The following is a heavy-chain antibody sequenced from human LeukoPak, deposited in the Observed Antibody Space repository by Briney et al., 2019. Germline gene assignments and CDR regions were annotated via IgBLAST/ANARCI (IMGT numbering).Heavy chain of an antibody. CDR2: ISHDGSNK. J-gene: IGHJ4*02. Sequence: GGSLRLSCAASGFTFTNYAMHWVRQAPGKGLEWVAVISHDGSNKYYADSVKGRFTISRDNSKNTLYLQMNSLRAEDTAVYYCARDSGITIFGMVNFWGQGTLVTVSS. CDR3: ARDSGITIFGMVNF. V-gene: IGHV3-30*04. D-gene: IGHD3-3*01. CDR1: GFTFTNYA.